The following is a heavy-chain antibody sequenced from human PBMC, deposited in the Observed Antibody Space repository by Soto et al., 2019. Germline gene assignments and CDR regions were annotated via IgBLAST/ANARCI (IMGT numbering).Heavy chain of an antibody. V-gene: IGHV3-30*04. Sequence: GGSLRLSCVASGFTFSGYGMHWVRQAPGKGLEWVALIAYDGNNEYYADSVKGRFTISRDTSKNTVFLQMNSLRAEDTALYYCARLGDTTAAIDYWGQGALVTVSS. D-gene: IGHD1-1*01. CDR1: GFTFSGYG. CDR3: ARLGDTTAAIDY. CDR2: IAYDGNNE. J-gene: IGHJ4*02.